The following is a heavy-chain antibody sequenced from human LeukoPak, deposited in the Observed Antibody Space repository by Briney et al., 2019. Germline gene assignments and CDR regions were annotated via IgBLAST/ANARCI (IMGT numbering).Heavy chain of an antibody. CDR2: ISGTSHT. CDR1: GFTFSSSW. V-gene: IGHV3-69-1*01. Sequence: PGGSLRLSCAASGFTFSSSWMHWVRQAPGKGLEWVSSISGTSHTYYADSLRGRFTISRDNAKNSLYLQMDSLRAEDTAVYYCARDASGWSRDYWGQGTLVTVSS. D-gene: IGHD6-19*01. J-gene: IGHJ4*02. CDR3: ARDASGWSRDY.